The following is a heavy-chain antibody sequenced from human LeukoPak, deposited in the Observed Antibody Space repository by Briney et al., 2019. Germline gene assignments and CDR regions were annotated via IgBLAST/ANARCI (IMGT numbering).Heavy chain of an antibody. J-gene: IGHJ4*02. V-gene: IGHV3-30*02. CDR3: AKEQVGGIRFWSGSPSDY. Sequence: GGSLRLSCAASGFTFSSYGMHWVRQAPGKGLEWVACIRYDGSNTYYADSVKGRFTISRDNSKNTLYLQMNSLRAEDTAVYYCAKEQVGGIRFWSGSPSDYWGQGTLVTVSS. CDR2: IRYDGSNT. D-gene: IGHD3-3*01. CDR1: GFTFSSYG.